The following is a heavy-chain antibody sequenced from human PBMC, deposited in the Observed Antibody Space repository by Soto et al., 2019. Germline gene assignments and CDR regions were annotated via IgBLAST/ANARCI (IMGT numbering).Heavy chain of an antibody. CDR1: GFTSSSYS. J-gene: IGHJ2*01. CDR2: ISDSGSHT. Sequence: GGLLRRPCACVGFTSSSYSMIWVSLAPGKGLEWVSSISDSGSHTYYADSVKGRFTISRDNSKNTLYLQMNSLRVEDTAVYYCARAPYSRSWY. V-gene: IGHV3-23*01. D-gene: IGHD6-13*01. CDR3: ARAPYSRSWY.